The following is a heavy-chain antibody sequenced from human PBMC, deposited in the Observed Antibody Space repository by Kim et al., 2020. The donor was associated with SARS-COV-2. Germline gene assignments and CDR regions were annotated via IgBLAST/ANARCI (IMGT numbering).Heavy chain of an antibody. J-gene: IGHJ4*02. CDR1: GFTFRNFG. V-gene: IGHV3-33*01. Sequence: GGSLRLSCAASGFTFRNFGIHWVRQAPGKGLEWVALIWYDGTDKYYADSVKGRFTISRDNSKNTVYLQMTSLRAEDTAVYYCGRDHASDSSGYVEYWGQGTLVTVS. D-gene: IGHD3-22*01. CDR3: GRDHASDSSGYVEY. CDR2: IWYDGTDK.